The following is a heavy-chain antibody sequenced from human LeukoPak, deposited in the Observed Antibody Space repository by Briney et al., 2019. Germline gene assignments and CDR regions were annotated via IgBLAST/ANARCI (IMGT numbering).Heavy chain of an antibody. J-gene: IGHJ6*03. CDR3: ARDADIVVVPAAMSDYYYYYYMDV. D-gene: IGHD2-2*01. CDR1: GGSISSGSYY. Sequence: SQTLSLTCTVSGGSISSGSYYWSWIRQPAGKGLEWIGRIYTSGSTNYNPSLKSRVTISVDTSKNQFSLKLSSVHAADTAVYYCARDADIVVVPAAMSDYYYYYYMDVWGKGTTVTVSS. V-gene: IGHV4-61*02. CDR2: IYTSGST.